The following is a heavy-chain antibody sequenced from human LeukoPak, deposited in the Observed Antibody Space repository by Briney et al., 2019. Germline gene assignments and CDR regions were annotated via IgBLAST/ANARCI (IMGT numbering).Heavy chain of an antibody. Sequence: SVKVSCKASGGTFSSYAISWVRQAPGQGLEWMGRIIPIFGIANYAQKSQGRVTITADKSTSTAYMELSSLRSEDTAVYYCAREHDSSGYHSYYYGMDVLGQGTTVTVSS. V-gene: IGHV1-69*04. J-gene: IGHJ6*02. CDR2: IIPIFGIA. CDR3: AREHDSSGYHSYYYGMDV. D-gene: IGHD3-22*01. CDR1: GGTFSSYA.